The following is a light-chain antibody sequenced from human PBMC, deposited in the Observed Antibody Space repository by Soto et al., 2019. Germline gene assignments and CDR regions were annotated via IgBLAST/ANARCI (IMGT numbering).Light chain of an antibody. CDR3: QQSGSSPWT. CDR1: KSVSSSY. V-gene: IGKV3-20*01. J-gene: IGKJ1*01. CDR2: GAS. Sequence: ELVLTQSPGTLSLSAGERATLSCRDSKSVSSSYLAWYQQKPGQAPRPLIYGASSRAIGIPDRFSGSGSGTDFTLTISRLEPEDVAGYYCQQSGSSPWTFGQGTKVEIK.